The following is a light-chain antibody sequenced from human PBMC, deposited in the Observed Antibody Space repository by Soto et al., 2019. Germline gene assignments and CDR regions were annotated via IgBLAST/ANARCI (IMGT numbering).Light chain of an antibody. V-gene: IGLV2-14*01. CDR1: SSDVGGYNY. CDR2: DVS. CDR3: SSYTSSSTLYV. Sequence: QPVLTQPASVSGSPGQSITISCTGTSSDVGGYNYVSWYRQHPGKAPKLMIYDVSNRPSGVSNRFSGSKSGNTASLTISGPQAEDEADYYCSSYTSSSTLYVFGSGTKLTVL. J-gene: IGLJ1*01.